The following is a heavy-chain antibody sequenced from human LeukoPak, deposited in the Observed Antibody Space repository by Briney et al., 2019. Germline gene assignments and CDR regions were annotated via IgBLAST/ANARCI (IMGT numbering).Heavy chain of an antibody. D-gene: IGHD3-10*01. J-gene: IGHJ4*02. V-gene: IGHV1-8*03. CDR1: GYTFTSYD. CDR2: MNPNSGNT. Sequence: GASVKVSFKASGYTFTSYDINWVRQAPGQGLEWMGWMNPNSGNTGYAQKFQGRVTITRNTSISTAYMELSSLRSEDTAVYYCARGRRLLWFGELLSTPFDYWGQGTLVTVSS. CDR3: ARGRRLLWFGELLSTPFDY.